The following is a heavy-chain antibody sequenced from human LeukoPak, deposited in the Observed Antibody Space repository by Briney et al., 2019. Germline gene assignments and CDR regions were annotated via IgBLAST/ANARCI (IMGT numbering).Heavy chain of an antibody. CDR1: GGSFSGYY. CDR3: ARRRRRNYYGSGLFGGGGVAWFDP. D-gene: IGHD3-10*01. Sequence: PSETLSLTCAVYGGSFSGYYWSWIRQPPGKGLEWIGEINHSGSTNYNPSLKSRVTISVDTSKNQFSLKLSSVTAADTAVYYCARRRRRNYYGSGLFGGGGVAWFDPWGQGTLVTVSS. V-gene: IGHV4-34*01. J-gene: IGHJ5*02. CDR2: INHSGST.